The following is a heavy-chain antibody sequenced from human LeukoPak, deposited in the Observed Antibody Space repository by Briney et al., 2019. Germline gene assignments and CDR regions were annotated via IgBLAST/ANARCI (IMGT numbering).Heavy chain of an antibody. D-gene: IGHD6-13*01. Sequence: ASVKVSCKASGYTFTGYYMHWVRQAPGQGLEWMGWINPNCGGTNYAQKFQGRVTMTRDTSISTAYMELSRLRSDDTAVYYCARAGSSWYRDAYNWFDPWGQGTPVTVSS. CDR2: INPNCGGT. J-gene: IGHJ5*02. V-gene: IGHV1-2*02. CDR1: GYTFTGYY. CDR3: ARAGSSWYRDAYNWFDP.